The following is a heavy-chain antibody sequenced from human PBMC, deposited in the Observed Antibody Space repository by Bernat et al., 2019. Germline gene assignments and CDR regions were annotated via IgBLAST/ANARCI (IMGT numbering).Heavy chain of an antibody. CDR3: AVGVYYFDY. CDR2: IKEDGSVK. J-gene: IGHJ4*02. Sequence: EVQLVESGGGLVQPGGSLRLSCVASGFTFNSRRMSWVRQAPGRGLEGVANIKEDGSVKYCLDSVTGRFTISRDNAKNSVYLQMNSLRAEDTGVVYCAVGVYYFDYWGQGTLVTVSS. CDR1: GFTFNSRR. V-gene: IGHV3-7*01.